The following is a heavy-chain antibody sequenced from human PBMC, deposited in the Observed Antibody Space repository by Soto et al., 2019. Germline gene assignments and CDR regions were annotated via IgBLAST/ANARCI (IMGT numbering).Heavy chain of an antibody. Sequence: PWGSLRLCCAASGFTFSSYGMHWVRQAPGKGLEWVAVISYDGSNKYYADSAKGRFTISRDNSKNSLYLQMNSLRTEDTALYYCAKDIDGKVTPYYYGMDVWGQGTTVTVSS. D-gene: IGHD2-21*02. CDR3: AKDIDGKVTPYYYGMDV. V-gene: IGHV3-30*18. CDR2: ISYDGSNK. J-gene: IGHJ6*02. CDR1: GFTFSSYG.